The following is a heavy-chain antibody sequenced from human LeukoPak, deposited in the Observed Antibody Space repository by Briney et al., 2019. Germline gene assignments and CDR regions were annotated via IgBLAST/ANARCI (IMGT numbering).Heavy chain of an antibody. CDR1: GYTLTELS. D-gene: IGHD5-18*01. J-gene: IGHJ5*02. Sequence: ASVKVSCKVSGYTLTELSMHWVRQAPGKGREGMGGFDPEDGETIYAQKFQGRVTMTEDTSTDTAYMELSSLRSEDTAVYYCATLGGGYSYGNWFDPWGQGTLVTVSS. V-gene: IGHV1-24*01. CDR3: ATLGGGYSYGNWFDP. CDR2: FDPEDGET.